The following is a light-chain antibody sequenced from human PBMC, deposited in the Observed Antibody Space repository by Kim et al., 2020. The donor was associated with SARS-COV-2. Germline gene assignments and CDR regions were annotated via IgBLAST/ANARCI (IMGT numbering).Light chain of an antibody. CDR2: DAS. V-gene: IGKV3-11*01. CDR1: QSVASF. J-gene: IGKJ5*01. CDR3: HHRSNWPGT. Sequence: LSPGERATLSCRASQSVASFLAWYQQIPGQAPRLLSYDASNRATDIPARFSGSGSGTDFTLTISSLEPEDFAVYYCHHRSNWPGTFGQGTRLEIK.